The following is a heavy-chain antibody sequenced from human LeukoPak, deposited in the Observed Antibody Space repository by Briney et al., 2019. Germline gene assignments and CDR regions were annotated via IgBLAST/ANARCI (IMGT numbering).Heavy chain of an antibody. Sequence: SETLSLTCTVSGVSISSSNSYWGWIRQSPGKGLEWIGEIHHGGTTNYNPSLKSRVTISVDKSKNQFSLKLNSVTAADTAVYYCAKKDYYYMDVWGKGTTVTVSS. CDR2: IHHGGTT. V-gene: IGHV4-39*07. J-gene: IGHJ6*03. CDR1: GVSISSSNSY. CDR3: AKKDYYYMDV.